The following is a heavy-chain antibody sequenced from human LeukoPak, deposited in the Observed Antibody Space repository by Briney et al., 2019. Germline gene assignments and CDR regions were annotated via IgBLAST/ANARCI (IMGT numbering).Heavy chain of an antibody. J-gene: IGHJ5*02. Sequence: SETLSLTCTVSGGSVTSGIHHWGWIRQSPGKGLEWIGSVYFDGGTHYNPSLQSRVTVSIDTSKNQFSLRLSSVTAADTALYYCARDHYYDGRGRFDPWGQGTLVTVSS. D-gene: IGHD3-16*01. CDR3: ARDHYYDGRGRFDP. CDR1: GGSVTSGIHH. CDR2: VYFDGGT. V-gene: IGHV4-39*07.